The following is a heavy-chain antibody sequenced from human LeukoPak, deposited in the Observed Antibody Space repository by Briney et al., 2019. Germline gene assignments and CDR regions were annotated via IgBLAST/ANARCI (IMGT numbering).Heavy chain of an antibody. D-gene: IGHD1-26*01. CDR3: ARHEGGGLLNWFDP. CDR1: GGSTSSFY. Sequence: SETLSLTCTVSGGSTSSFYWSWIRQPPGKGLEWIGYIYYSGSTNYNPSLKSRVTISIDTSKNQFSLKLRSVTAADTAVYYCARHEGGGLLNWFDPWGQGTLVTVSS. J-gene: IGHJ5*02. V-gene: IGHV4-59*08. CDR2: IYYSGST.